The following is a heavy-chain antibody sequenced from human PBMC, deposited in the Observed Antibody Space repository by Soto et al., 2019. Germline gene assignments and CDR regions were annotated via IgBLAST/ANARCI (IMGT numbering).Heavy chain of an antibody. D-gene: IGHD1-1*01. V-gene: IGHV1-69*01. J-gene: IGHJ4*02. CDR2: IIPIFDTP. Sequence: QVQLVQSGAEVKKPGSAVKVSCKASGGTFTKYAMNWVRQAPGQGPEWMGGIIPIFDTPRYAQRFQGRVTITVDESTNTAYMDLSSLTFEDTAMYYCARSEMTYNWNDWGQGTLVTVSS. CDR3: ARSEMTYNWND. CDR1: GGTFTKYA.